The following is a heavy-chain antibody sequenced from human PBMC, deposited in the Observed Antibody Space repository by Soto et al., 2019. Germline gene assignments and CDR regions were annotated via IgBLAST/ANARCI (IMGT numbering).Heavy chain of an antibody. CDR3: ARDRVKRGSSYYYGMDV. V-gene: IGHV1-69*12. D-gene: IGHD2-15*01. J-gene: IGHJ6*02. Sequence: QVQLVQSGAEVKKPGSSVKVSCKASGGAFNNFAISWVRQAPGQGLEWMGAIIPFFSSPNYSQKLQGRLPITADEATSTAYMELNSLRSDDTAVYYCARDRVKRGSSYYYGMDVWGQGTTVTVSS. CDR2: IIPFFSSP. CDR1: GGAFNNFA.